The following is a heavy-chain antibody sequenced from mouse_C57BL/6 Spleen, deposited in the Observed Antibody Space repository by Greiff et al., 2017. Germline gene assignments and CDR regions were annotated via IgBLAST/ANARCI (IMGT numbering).Heavy chain of an antibody. J-gene: IGHJ4*01. CDR2: IRNKANGYTT. D-gene: IGHD2-3*01. CDR3: ARSRWSSAMDY. V-gene: IGHV7-3*01. Sequence: DVKLVESGGGLVQPGGSLSLSCAASGFTFTDYYMSWVRQPPGKALEWLGFIRNKANGYTTEYSSSVKGRFTISRDNSQSILYLQMNALRAEDSATYYCARSRWSSAMDYWGQGPSVTVSS. CDR1: GFTFTDYY.